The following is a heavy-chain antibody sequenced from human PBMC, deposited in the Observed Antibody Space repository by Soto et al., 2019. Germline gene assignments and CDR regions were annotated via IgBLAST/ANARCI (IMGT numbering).Heavy chain of an antibody. V-gene: IGHV5-51*01. CDR3: ARRGYSYAHYYYYGMDV. CDR2: IYPGYSDT. Sequence: GESLKISFKGSGYSFTSYWIGWVRQMPGKGLEWMGIIYPGYSDTRYSPSFQGQGTISADKSISTAYLQWSSLKASDTAMYYCARRGYSYAHYYYYGMDVWGQGTTVTVSS. D-gene: IGHD5-18*01. J-gene: IGHJ6*02. CDR1: GYSFTSYW.